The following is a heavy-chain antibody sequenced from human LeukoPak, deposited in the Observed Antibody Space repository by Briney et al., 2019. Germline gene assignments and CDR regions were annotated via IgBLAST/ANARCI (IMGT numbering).Heavy chain of an antibody. CDR3: AKYMCDSGVFVAFEI. CDR1: GFTFDVYA. Sequence: GRSLRLSCAASGFTFDVYAMHWVPDAPGKGLERVSGISWDSGSIVYADSVKSRFTISRDNAKNSLYLKMNSQRGEDTGVYYCAKYMCDSGVFVAFEIWGQGTKVTVS. V-gene: IGHV3-9*01. D-gene: IGHD6-19*01. J-gene: IGHJ3*02. CDR2: ISWDSGSI.